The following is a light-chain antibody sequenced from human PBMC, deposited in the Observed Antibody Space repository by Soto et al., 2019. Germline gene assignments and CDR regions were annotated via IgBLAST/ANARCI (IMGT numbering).Light chain of an antibody. V-gene: IGLV2-14*01. J-gene: IGLJ1*01. Sequence: QSVLTQPAAVSGSPGQSITISCTGTSSEVGAYNYVSWYQQHPGKAPKVMIYKVSNRPSGVSNRFSGSKSGNTASLTISGLQAEDEADYYCRSYTSSSRLFGTGTNVTVL. CDR1: SSEVGAYNY. CDR2: KVS. CDR3: RSYTSSSRL.